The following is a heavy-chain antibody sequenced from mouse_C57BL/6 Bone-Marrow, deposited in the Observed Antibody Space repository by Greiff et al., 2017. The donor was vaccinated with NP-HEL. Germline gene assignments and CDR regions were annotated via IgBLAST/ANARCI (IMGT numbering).Heavy chain of an antibody. V-gene: IGHV1-81*01. CDR2: IYPRSGNT. CDR1: GYTFTSYG. Sequence: QVQLKESGAELARPGASVKLSCKASGYTFTSYGISWVKQRTGQGLEWIGEIYPRSGNTYYNEKFKGKATLTADKSSSTAYMELRSLTSEDSAVYFCARCGSSVFDYWGQGTTLTVSS. J-gene: IGHJ2*01. D-gene: IGHD1-1*01. CDR3: ARCGSSVFDY.